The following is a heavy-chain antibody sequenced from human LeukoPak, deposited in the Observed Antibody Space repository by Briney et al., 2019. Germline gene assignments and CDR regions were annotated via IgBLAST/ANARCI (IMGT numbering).Heavy chain of an antibody. V-gene: IGHV3-23*01. CDR2: ISYSGGST. Sequence: PGGSLRPSCAASGFTFNTYAMSWVRQAPGKGLEWVSYISYSGGSTYYADSVKGRFTISRDNSKNTLYLQMNSLRAEDTAVYYCAKEYSGYDFDYWGQGNLVTVSS. CDR1: GFTFNTYA. CDR3: AKEYSGYDFDY. D-gene: IGHD5-12*01. J-gene: IGHJ4*02.